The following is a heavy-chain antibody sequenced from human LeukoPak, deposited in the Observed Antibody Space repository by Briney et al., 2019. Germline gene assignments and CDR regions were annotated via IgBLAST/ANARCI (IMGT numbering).Heavy chain of an antibody. CDR2: IHHGGST. CDR3: ARRGPSSYGLLDY. D-gene: IGHD5-18*01. Sequence: PSETLSLTCAVSGYSISSGHWWSWVRQPPGKGLEWIGEIHHGGSTNYNPSLKSRVTISVDTSKNQFSLKLSSVTAADTAVYYCARRGPSSYGLLDYWGQGTLVTVSS. J-gene: IGHJ4*02. CDR1: GYSISSGHW. V-gene: IGHV4-4*02.